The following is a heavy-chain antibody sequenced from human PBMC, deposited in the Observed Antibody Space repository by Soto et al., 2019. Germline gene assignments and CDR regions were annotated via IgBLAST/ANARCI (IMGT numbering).Heavy chain of an antibody. CDR3: ARHLEGYRMDV. V-gene: IGHV5-51*01. CDR1: GYSFTSYW. Sequence: PGESLKISCKVSGYSFTSYWIGWVRQMPGKGLEWIGITHAGDSDTRYSPSFQGQVIIPDDKSISTAFMQWIILKASDTAMYYCARHLEGYRMDVWGQGTTVTVSS. J-gene: IGHJ6*02. CDR2: THAGDSDT.